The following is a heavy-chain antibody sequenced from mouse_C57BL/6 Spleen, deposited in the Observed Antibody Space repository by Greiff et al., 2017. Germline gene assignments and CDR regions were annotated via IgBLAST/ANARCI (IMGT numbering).Heavy chain of an antibody. V-gene: IGHV1-7*01. Sequence: VQLQQSGAELAKPGASVKLSCKASGYTFTSYWMHWVKQRPGQGLEWIGYINPSSGYTKYNQKFKDKATLTADKSSSTAYMQLSSLTYEDSAVYYCAIGIYYYGSSYVEGAMDYWGQGTSVTVSS. CDR1: GYTFTSYW. J-gene: IGHJ4*01. D-gene: IGHD1-1*01. CDR3: AIGIYYYGSSYVEGAMDY. CDR2: INPSSGYT.